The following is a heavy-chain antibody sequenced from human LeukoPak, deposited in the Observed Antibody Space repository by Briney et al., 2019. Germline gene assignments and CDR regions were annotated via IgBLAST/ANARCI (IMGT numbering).Heavy chain of an antibody. CDR2: ISGSGGNT. V-gene: IGHV3-23*01. CDR3: AEGSREALNDYFDY. CDR1: GFTFSTYA. D-gene: IGHD2-2*01. Sequence: GGSLRLSCAASGFTFSTYAMSWVRQAPGKGLEWVSSISGSGGNTYYADSVKGRFTISRDNSKSTLYLQMSSLRAEDTAVYYCAEGSREALNDYFDYWGQGTLVTVSS. J-gene: IGHJ4*02.